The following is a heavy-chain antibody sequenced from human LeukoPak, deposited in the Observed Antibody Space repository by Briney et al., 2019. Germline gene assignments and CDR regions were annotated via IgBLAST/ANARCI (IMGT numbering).Heavy chain of an antibody. CDR1: GYRFTSYG. J-gene: IGHJ4*02. CDR2: ISAYNGNT. D-gene: IGHD3-22*01. CDR3: ARDRFLTYYYDSSGYYPY. Sequence: ASVKVSCKASGYRFTSYGISWVRQAPGQGLEWMGWISAYNGNTNYAQKLQDRVTMTTDTSTTTVYMELRSLRSDDTAVYYCARDRFLTYYYDSSGYYPYWGQGTLVTVSS. V-gene: IGHV1-18*01.